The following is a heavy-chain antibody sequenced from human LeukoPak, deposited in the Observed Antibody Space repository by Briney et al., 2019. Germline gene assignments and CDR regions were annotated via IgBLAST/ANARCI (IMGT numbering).Heavy chain of an antibody. CDR2: IYYSGST. Sequence: PSETLSLTCTVSGGSISSGGYYWSWIRQHPGKGLEWIGYIYYSGSTYYNPSLKSRVTISVDTSKNQFSLKLSSVTAADTAVYYCARGGGLVRNNFDYWGQGTLVTVSS. J-gene: IGHJ4*02. CDR1: GGSISSGGYY. CDR3: ARGGGLVRNNFDY. D-gene: IGHD6-19*01. V-gene: IGHV4-31*03.